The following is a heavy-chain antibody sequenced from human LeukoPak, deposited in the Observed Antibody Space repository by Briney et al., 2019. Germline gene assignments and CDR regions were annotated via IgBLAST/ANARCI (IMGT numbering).Heavy chain of an antibody. J-gene: IGHJ4*02. CDR3: AREAYSSGWYVWNTGY. D-gene: IGHD6-19*01. Sequence: GGSLRLSCAASGFSFSSYWMNWVRQAPGKGLEWVANIMQDGSEKYYVDSVKGRFTISRDNAKNSLYLQMNSLRAEDTAVYYCAREAYSSGWYVWNTGYWGQGTLVTVSS. CDR2: IMQDGSEK. CDR1: GFSFSSYW. V-gene: IGHV3-7*03.